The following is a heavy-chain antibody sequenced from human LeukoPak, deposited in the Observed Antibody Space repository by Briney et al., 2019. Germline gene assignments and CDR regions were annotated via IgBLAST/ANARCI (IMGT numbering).Heavy chain of an antibody. D-gene: IGHD3-22*01. CDR3: AGRDYYDSTGYWNC. CDR1: GGSISSSSYY. CDR2: IYYSGST. J-gene: IGHJ4*02. V-gene: IGHV4-39*07. Sequence: SETLSLTCTVSGGSISSSSYYWGWIRQPPGKGLEWIGNIYYSGSTYYNPSLKSRVTISVDKSKNQFSLKLSSVTAADTAVYYCAGRDYYDSTGYWNCWGQGILVTVSS.